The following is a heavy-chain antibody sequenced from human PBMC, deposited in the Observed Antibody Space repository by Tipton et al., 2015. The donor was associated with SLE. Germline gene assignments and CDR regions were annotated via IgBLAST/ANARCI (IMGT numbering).Heavy chain of an antibody. V-gene: IGHV4-34*01. Sequence: TLSLTCTVSGGSISSYYWSWIRQPPGKGLEWIGEINHSGSTNYNPSLKSRVTISVDTSKNQFSLKLSSVTAADTAVYYCARVVAAAGTAFDNWGQGKIVTVSS. CDR1: GGSISSYY. J-gene: IGHJ3*02. CDR2: INHSGST. D-gene: IGHD6-13*01. CDR3: ARVVAAAGTAFDN.